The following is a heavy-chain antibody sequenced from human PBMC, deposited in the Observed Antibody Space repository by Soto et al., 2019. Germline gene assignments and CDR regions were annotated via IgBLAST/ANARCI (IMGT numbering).Heavy chain of an antibody. CDR1: GFTFSAYW. D-gene: IGHD3-3*01. CDR3: SSDTFGLRDT. V-gene: IGHV3-74*01. J-gene: IGHJ5*02. Sequence: PGGSLRLSSAVSGFTFSAYWMHWVSKTPGWRLVWVCCIEPDGTKTNYAYSGEGRFTRCRDNAKSTLYLQMNSLSADDSAMYCCSSDTFGLRDTWGQGTLVTVSS. CDR2: IEPDGTKT.